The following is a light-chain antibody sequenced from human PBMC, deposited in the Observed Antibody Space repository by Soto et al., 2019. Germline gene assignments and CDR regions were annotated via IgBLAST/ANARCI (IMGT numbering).Light chain of an antibody. CDR3: QQRYSTPIT. J-gene: IGKJ5*01. V-gene: IGKV1-39*01. CDR1: QSISRY. Sequence: IQMTQSPCSLSASLGDRVTITCRASQSISRYLNWYQQKPGKAPNLLIYAASSLQSAVPSRFSGSGSGTAFTLTISSLKHEDFATYDGQQRYSTPITFGQGTRLEIK. CDR2: AAS.